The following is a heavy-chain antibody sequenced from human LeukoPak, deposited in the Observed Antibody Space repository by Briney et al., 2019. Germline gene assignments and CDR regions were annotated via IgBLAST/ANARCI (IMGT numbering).Heavy chain of an antibody. Sequence: ASVKVSCKASGYTFTGYYMHWVRQAPGQGLEWMGRINPNSGGTNYAQKPQGRVTMTTDTSTSTAYMELRSLRSDDTAVYYCARSGYCSSTSCYRRAFDIWGQGTMVTVSS. V-gene: IGHV1-2*06. CDR2: INPNSGGT. D-gene: IGHD2-2*02. J-gene: IGHJ3*02. CDR1: GYTFTGYY. CDR3: ARSGYCSSTSCYRRAFDI.